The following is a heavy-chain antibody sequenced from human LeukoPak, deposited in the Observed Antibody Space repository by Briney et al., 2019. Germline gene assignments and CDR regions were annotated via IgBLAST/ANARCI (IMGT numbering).Heavy chain of an antibody. D-gene: IGHD3-3*01. V-gene: IGHV1-3*01. Sequence: GASVKVSCKASGYTFTSYAMHWVRQAPGQRLEWMGWINAGNGNTKYSRKFQGRVTITRDTSASTAYMELSSLRSEDTAVYYCARKGYYDFWSGYYDFDYWGQGTLVTVSS. CDR2: INAGNGNT. J-gene: IGHJ4*02. CDR1: GYTFTSYA. CDR3: ARKGYYDFWSGYYDFDY.